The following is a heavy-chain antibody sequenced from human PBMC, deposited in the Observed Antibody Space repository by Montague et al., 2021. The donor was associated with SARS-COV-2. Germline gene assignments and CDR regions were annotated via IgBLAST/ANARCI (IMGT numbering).Heavy chain of an antibody. CDR3: AHRFAGFFDY. CDR2: IYGGDEK. CDR1: GFSLNTPEVA. J-gene: IGHJ4*02. V-gene: IGHV2-5*05. Sequence: PALGKPTQTLTLTCTFSGFSLNTPEVAVGWIRQPPGKALEWLALIYGGDEKRYGPSLQSRLTITRDTSKSQVALTMTNMDPVDTATYFCAHRFAGFFDYWGQGILVTVSS.